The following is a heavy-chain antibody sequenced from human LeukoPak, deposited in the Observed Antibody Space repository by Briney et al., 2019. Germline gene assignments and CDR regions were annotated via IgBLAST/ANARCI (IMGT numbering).Heavy chain of an antibody. CDR3: TRDNDWAFDY. J-gene: IGHJ4*02. D-gene: IGHD1-1*01. Sequence: PGGSLRLSCAASGFTFSSYTMTWVRQTPGKGLEWLSYIKSDNYTRSYADSVKGRFIISRDNAQNSLYLQMNSLRAEDTAVYYCTRDNDWAFDYWGRGTLVTVSS. CDR1: GFTFSSYT. CDR2: IKSDNYTR. V-gene: IGHV3-48*01.